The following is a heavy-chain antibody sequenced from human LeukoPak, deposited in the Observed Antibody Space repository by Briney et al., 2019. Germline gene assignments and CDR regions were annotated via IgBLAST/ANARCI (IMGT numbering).Heavy chain of an antibody. CDR1: GYTFTMYE. Sequence: ASVKVSCKASGYTFTMYEVNWVGQAPGQGLEFMGWVNPDSGDTGYAQKFLDRVTMTRNTSITTAYMELRGLRSEDAAIYYCARPRSSWYSDSFDIWGQGTVVTVSS. J-gene: IGHJ3*02. D-gene: IGHD6-13*01. CDR2: VNPDSGDT. V-gene: IGHV1-8*01. CDR3: ARPRSSWYSDSFDI.